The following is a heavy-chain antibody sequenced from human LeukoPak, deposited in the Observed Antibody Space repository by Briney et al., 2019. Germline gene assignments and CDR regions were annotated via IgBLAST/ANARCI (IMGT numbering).Heavy chain of an antibody. CDR3: AKVPAGAIVATIRGIAVAGFDY. D-gene: IGHD6-19*01. V-gene: IGHV3-30*02. Sequence: GGSLRLSCAASGFTFSSYGLSWVRKAPGKGLEWVTFIRYDGTNTYADSVKGRFTISRDNSKNTLYLQMNSLRAEDTAVYYCAKVPAGAIVATIRGIAVAGFDYWGQGTLVTVSS. J-gene: IGHJ4*02. CDR2: IRYDGTNT. CDR1: GFTFSSYG.